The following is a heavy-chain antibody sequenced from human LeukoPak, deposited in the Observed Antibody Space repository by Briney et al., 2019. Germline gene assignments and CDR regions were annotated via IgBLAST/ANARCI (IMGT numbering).Heavy chain of an antibody. D-gene: IGHD3-9*01. V-gene: IGHV3-23*01. J-gene: IGHJ4*02. CDR1: GFTFSGYA. Sequence: GGSLRLSCAASGFTFSGYAMSWVRQAPGKGLEWVSAISGSGGSTYYADSVKGRFTISRDNSKNTLYLQMNSLRAEDTAVYYCAKDRAYDILTGYYSPDYWGQGTLVTVSS. CDR2: ISGSGGST. CDR3: AKDRAYDILTGYYSPDY.